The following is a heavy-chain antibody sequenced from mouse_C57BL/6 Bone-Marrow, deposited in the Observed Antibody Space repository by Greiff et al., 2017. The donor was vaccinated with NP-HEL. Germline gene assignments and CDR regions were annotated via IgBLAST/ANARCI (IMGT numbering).Heavy chain of an antibody. J-gene: IGHJ4*01. CDR3: ARDSNYVYAMDY. V-gene: IGHV5-12*01. CDR1: GFTFSDYY. CDR2: ISHGGGST. D-gene: IGHD2-5*01. Sequence: EVQLVESGGGLVQPGGSLKLSCAASGFTFSDYYMYWVRQTPEKRLEWVAYISHGGGSTYYPDTVKGRFTISRDHAKNTLYLQMGRLKSEDTAMYYCARDSNYVYAMDYWGQGTSVTVSS.